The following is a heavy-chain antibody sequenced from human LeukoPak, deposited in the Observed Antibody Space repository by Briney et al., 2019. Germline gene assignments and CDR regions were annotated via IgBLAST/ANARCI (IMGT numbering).Heavy chain of an antibody. Sequence: ASVKVSCKSSVYTFTAYYLHWVRQAPGQGPEWLGWSHPKSGDTKYAQNFQGRVTMTRDTSISTAYVEVTGLRSDDTAVYYCARREVSIPWSYRGMDVWGQGTTVTVS. CDR2: SHPKSGDT. CDR1: VYTFTAYY. J-gene: IGHJ6*02. D-gene: IGHD5/OR15-5a*01. CDR3: ARREVSIPWSYRGMDV. V-gene: IGHV1-2*02.